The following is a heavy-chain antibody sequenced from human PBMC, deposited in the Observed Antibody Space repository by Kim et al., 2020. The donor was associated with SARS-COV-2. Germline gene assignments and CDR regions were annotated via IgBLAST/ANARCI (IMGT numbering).Heavy chain of an antibody. D-gene: IGHD3-16*01. CDR1: GGSISPGY. V-gene: IGHV4-59*08. CDR3: VRHLVWGSTWSNWFDP. CDR2: IFHTGNT. Sequence: SETLSLTCSVSGGSISPGYWSWIRQFPGKRLEWIGYIFHTGNTNYNPSLKSRVTLSIDTSKNQFSLTLSSVTAADTAIYFCVRHLVWGSTWSNWFDPWGQGTLAT. J-gene: IGHJ5*02.